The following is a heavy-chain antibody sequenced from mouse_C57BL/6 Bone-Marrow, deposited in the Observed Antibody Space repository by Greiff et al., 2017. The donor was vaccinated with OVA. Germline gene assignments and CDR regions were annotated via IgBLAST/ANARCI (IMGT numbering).Heavy chain of an antibody. V-gene: IGHV14-4*01. CDR3: TSYGNFDY. CDR1: GFNIKDDY. D-gene: IGHD2-1*01. CDR2: IYPGNGNT. J-gene: IGHJ2*01. Sequence: EVKLQESGAELVRPGASVKLSCTASGFNIKDDYMHWVKQRPEQGLEWIGWIYPGNGNTYYASKFKGMATITADTSSNTAYLQVSSLTSEDTAVYYCTSYGNFDYWGQGTTLTVSS.